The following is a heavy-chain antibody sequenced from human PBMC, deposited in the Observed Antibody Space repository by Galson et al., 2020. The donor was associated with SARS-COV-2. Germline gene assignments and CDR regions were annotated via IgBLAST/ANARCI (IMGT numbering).Heavy chain of an antibody. V-gene: IGHV4-4*02. CDR3: AKWGGFYYSAMDV. CDR2: IYDSGRT. Sequence: SETLSLTCTVSGGSITSENWWNWVCQPPGKALEWIGQIYDSGRTTYNPSLESRVTISLDRSNNQFSLELNSVTAADTAVYYCAKWGGFYYSAMDVWGQGTTVTVSS. D-gene: IGHD6-25*01. CDR1: GGSITSENW. J-gene: IGHJ6*02.